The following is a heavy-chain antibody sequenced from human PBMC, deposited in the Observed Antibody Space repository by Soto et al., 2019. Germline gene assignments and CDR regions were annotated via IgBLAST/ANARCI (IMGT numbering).Heavy chain of an antibody. CDR2: ILSDGNNK. CDR1: GFTFSSYG. J-gene: IGHJ4*02. V-gene: IGHV3-30*18. CDR3: AQGRGNYWAIDS. D-gene: IGHD1-7*01. Sequence: QVQLVESGGGVVQPGRSLRLCCAASGFTFSSYGMHWVRQAPGKGLEWVAVILSDGNNKFYADSVKGRFTISRDNSKNTLYLQMDSLRVEDTAVYYCAQGRGNYWAIDSWGQGTLVTVSS.